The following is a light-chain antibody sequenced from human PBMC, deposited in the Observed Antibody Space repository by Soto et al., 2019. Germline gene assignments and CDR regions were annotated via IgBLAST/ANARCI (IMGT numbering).Light chain of an antibody. CDR2: DSD. CDR1: SSNIAANS. V-gene: IGLV1-51*01. CDR3: GAWDTSLTVYV. Sequence: QSVLTQPPSVSAAPGQEVTISCSGSSSNIAANSVSWYQHLPGTAPKLLIYDSDRRHSGTPARFSGSKSDTSATLGITGLQTGDEADYYCGAWDTSLTVYVFGSGTKVTVL. J-gene: IGLJ1*01.